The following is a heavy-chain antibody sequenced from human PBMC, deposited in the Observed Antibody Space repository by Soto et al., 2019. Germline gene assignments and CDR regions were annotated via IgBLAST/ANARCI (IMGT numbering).Heavy chain of an antibody. CDR1: GYTFTSYA. V-gene: IGHV1-3*01. Sequence: ASVKVSCKASGYTFTSYAMHWVRQAPGQRLEWMGWINAGNGNTKYSQKFQGRVTITRDTSASTAYMELSSLRSEDTAVYYCARDSRVVLPADSSVYYYGMDVWGQGTKVTVSS. D-gene: IGHD2-2*01. CDR3: ARDSRVVLPADSSVYYYGMDV. CDR2: INAGNGNT. J-gene: IGHJ6*02.